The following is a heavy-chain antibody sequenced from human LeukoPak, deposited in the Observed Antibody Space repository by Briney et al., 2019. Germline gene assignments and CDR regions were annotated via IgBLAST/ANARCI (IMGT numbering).Heavy chain of an antibody. D-gene: IGHD5-12*01. J-gene: IGHJ4*02. CDR2: IKQDGSEK. CDR3: FRDRGYRTYDC. Sequence: GGSLRLSCTASAFSLSDYWMNWVRQAPGKGLEWVASIKQDGSEKYYVDSVKGRFTISRDNAKNSLYLQMNTLRAEDTAVYYCFRDRGYRTYDCWGQGNLVTASS. V-gene: IGHV3-7*01. CDR1: AFSLSDYW.